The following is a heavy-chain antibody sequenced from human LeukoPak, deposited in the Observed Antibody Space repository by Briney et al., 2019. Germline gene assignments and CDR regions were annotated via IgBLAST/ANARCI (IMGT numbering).Heavy chain of an antibody. CDR3: ARSRIVVVPAATHNWFDP. V-gene: IGHV4-59*01. D-gene: IGHD2-2*01. Sequence: KTSETLSLTCTVSGGSISSYYWSWIRQPPGKGLEWIGYIYYSGSTNYSPSLKSRVTISVDTSKNQFSLKLSSVTAADTAVYYCARSRIVVVPAATHNWFDPWGQGTLVTVSS. CDR1: GGSISSYY. CDR2: IYYSGST. J-gene: IGHJ5*02.